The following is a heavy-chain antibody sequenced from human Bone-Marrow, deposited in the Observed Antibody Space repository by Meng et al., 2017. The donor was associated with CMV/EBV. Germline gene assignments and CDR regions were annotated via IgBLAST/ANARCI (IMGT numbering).Heavy chain of an antibody. J-gene: IGHJ6*02. CDR2: IVVGSGNT. Sequence: SVKVSCKASGFTFTSSAVQWVRQARGQRLEWIGWIVVGSGNTNYAQKFQERVTITRDMSTSTAYMELSSLRSEDTAVYYCARASPTHYYYGMDVWGQGTTVTVSS. CDR1: GFTFTSSA. V-gene: IGHV1-58*01. CDR3: ARASPTHYYYGMDV.